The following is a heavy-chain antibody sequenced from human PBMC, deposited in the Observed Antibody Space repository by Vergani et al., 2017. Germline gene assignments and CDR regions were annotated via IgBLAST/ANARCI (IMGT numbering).Heavy chain of an antibody. Sequence: EVQLVESGGGLVKPEGSLRLSCAASGFTFSSYSMNWVRQAPGKGLEWVSSISSSSSYIYYADSVKGRFTISRDNAKNSLYLQMNSLRAEDTAVYYCARQLSGDPYYFDYWGQGTLVTVSS. CDR3: ARQLSGDPYYFDY. CDR2: ISSSSSYI. D-gene: IGHD2-15*01. CDR1: GFTFSSYS. J-gene: IGHJ4*02. V-gene: IGHV3-21*01.